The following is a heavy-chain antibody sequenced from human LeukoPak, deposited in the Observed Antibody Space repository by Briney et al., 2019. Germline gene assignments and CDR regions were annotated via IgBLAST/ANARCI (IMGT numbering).Heavy chain of an antibody. CDR2: INHSGST. CDR1: GGSFSGYY. CDR3: ARATISDYYYYMDV. Sequence: SETLSLTCAVYGGSFSGYYWSWIRQPPGKGLEWIGEINHSGSTNYNPSLKSRVTISVDTSKNQFSLKLSSVTAADTAVYYCARATISDYYYYMDVWGEGTTVTVSS. D-gene: IGHD3-3*01. V-gene: IGHV4-34*01. J-gene: IGHJ6*03.